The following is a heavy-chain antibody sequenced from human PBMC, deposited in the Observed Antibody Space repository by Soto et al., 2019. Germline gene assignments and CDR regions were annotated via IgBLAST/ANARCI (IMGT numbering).Heavy chain of an antibody. D-gene: IGHD2-15*01. CDR1: GFTFSSYA. CDR3: ARDRCSGGSCYPNDAFDI. V-gene: IGHV3-30-3*01. Sequence: GGSLRLSCAASGFTFSSYAMHWVRQAPGKGLEWVAVISYDGSNKYYADSVKGRFTISRDNSKNTLYLQMNSLRAEDTAVYHCARDRCSGGSCYPNDAFDIWGQGTMVTVSS. CDR2: ISYDGSNK. J-gene: IGHJ3*02.